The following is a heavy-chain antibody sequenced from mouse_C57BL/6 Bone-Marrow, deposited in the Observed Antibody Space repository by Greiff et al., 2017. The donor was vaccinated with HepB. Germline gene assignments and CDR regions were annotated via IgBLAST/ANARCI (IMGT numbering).Heavy chain of an antibody. CDR3: ARVYDGYYWYFDV. CDR2: ISDGGSYT. CDR1: GFTFSSYA. V-gene: IGHV5-4*01. D-gene: IGHD2-3*01. J-gene: IGHJ1*03. Sequence: EVQWVESGGGLVKPGGSLKLSCAASGFTFSSYAMSWVRQTPEKRLEWVATISDGGSYTYYPDNVKGRFTISRDNAKNNLYLQMSHLKSEDTAMYYCARVYDGYYWYFDVWGTGTTVTVSS.